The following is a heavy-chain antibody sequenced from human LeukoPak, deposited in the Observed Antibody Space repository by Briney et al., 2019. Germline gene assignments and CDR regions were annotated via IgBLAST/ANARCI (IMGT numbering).Heavy chain of an antibody. CDR2: IYYSGST. J-gene: IGHJ4*02. V-gene: IGHV4-59*08. CDR1: GGSISSYY. Sequence: TSETLSLTCTVSGGSISSYYWSWIRQPPGKELEWIGYIYYSGSTNYNPSLKSRVTISVDTSKNQFSLKLSSVTAADTAVYYCARLQWELLDYWGQGTLVTVSS. CDR3: ARLQWELLDY. D-gene: IGHD1-26*01.